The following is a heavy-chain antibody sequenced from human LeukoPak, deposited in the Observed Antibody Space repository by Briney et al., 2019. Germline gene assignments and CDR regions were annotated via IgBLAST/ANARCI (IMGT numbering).Heavy chain of an antibody. D-gene: IGHD4-17*01. J-gene: IGHJ3*02. V-gene: IGHV3-33*01. CDR2: IWYDGSNK. Sequence: GRSLRLSCAASGFTFSSYGMHWVRQAPGKGLEWVAVIWYDGSNKYYADSVKGRFTISRDNSKNTLYLQMNSLRAEDTAVYYCARGGDYGDAFDIWSQGTMVTVSS. CDR1: GFTFSSYG. CDR3: ARGGDYGDAFDI.